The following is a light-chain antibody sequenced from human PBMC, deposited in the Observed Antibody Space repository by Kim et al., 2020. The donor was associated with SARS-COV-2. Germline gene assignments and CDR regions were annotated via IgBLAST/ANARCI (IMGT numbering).Light chain of an antibody. CDR3: QVWDSSSVVI. CDR1: DIRSKN. Sequence: VALGQTARIPCGGDDIRSKNVNWYQQKSGQSPVLVIYRDYNRPSGIPERFAGSSSGNTATLAISGAQVGDEADYYCQVWDSSSVVIFGEGTKVTVL. J-gene: IGLJ2*01. CDR2: RDY. V-gene: IGLV3-9*01.